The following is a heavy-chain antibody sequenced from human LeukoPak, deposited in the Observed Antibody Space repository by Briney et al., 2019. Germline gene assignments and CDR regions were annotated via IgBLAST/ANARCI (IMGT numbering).Heavy chain of an antibody. Sequence: GASVKVSCKASGYTFTSYYMHWVRQAPGQGLEWMGIINPSGGSTSYAQKFQGRVTMTRDTSMSTVYMELSSLRSEDTAVYYCARGLTYYDILTGRDADDAFDIWGQGTMVTVSS. V-gene: IGHV1-46*01. CDR2: INPSGGST. CDR3: ARGLTYYDILTGRDADDAFDI. CDR1: GYTFTSYY. D-gene: IGHD3-9*01. J-gene: IGHJ3*02.